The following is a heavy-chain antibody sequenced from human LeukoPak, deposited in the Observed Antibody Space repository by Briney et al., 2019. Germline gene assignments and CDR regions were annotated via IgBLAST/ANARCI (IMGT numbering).Heavy chain of an antibody. Sequence: GGSLRLSCAASGFTFSSYSMNWVRQAPGKGLEWVSYITSSSGTIYYADSVKGRFTISRDSAKNSLYLQMNSLRAEDTAVYYCTRDSYDYYFDYWGQGTLVTVSS. CDR2: ITSSSGTI. D-gene: IGHD5-12*01. CDR1: GFTFSSYS. V-gene: IGHV3-48*01. J-gene: IGHJ4*02. CDR3: TRDSYDYYFDY.